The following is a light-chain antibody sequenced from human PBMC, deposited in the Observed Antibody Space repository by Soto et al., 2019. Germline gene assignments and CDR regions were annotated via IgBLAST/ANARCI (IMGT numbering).Light chain of an antibody. CDR1: QSVTSNS. J-gene: IGKJ1*01. Sequence: EIVLTQFPGTLSLSPGARATLSCRASQSVTSNSLAWYQQKVGRAPRVLIYGASNRATGIPDRFSASGSGTDLTITIARLEPEDCEVYYCQQYNNWPWTFGQGTKGDIK. CDR3: QQYNNWPWT. CDR2: GAS. V-gene: IGKV3-20*01.